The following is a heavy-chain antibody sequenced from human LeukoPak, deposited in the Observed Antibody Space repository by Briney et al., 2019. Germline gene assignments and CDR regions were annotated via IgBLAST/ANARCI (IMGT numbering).Heavy chain of an antibody. J-gene: IGHJ4*02. V-gene: IGHV3-23*01. CDR3: ASSMIQGVINDY. CDR2: ISSSGGST. D-gene: IGHD3-10*01. CDR1: GFTFSSYA. Sequence: PGGSLRLSCAASGFTFSSYAMSWVRQAPGKGLEWVSAISSSGGSTYYADSVKGRFTISRDNSKNTLYLQMNSLRAEHTAVYHCASSMIQGVINDYWGQGTLVTVSS.